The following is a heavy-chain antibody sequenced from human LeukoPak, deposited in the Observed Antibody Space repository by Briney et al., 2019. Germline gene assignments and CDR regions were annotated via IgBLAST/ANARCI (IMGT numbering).Heavy chain of an antibody. CDR2: IYPDDSDT. D-gene: IGHD2-2*01. Sequence: GESLKISCKGSGYRFTNYWIGWVRQMPGKGLELMGIIYPDDSDTRYSPSFQGQVTISADKSISTAYLRWSSLKASDTAIYYCARGGFCTGTSCYLAWFDPWDQGTLVTVSS. CDR3: ARGGFCTGTSCYLAWFDP. CDR1: GYRFTNYW. V-gene: IGHV5-51*01. J-gene: IGHJ5*02.